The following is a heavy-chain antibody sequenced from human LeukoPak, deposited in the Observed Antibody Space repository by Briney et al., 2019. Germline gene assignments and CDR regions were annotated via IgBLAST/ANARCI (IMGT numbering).Heavy chain of an antibody. CDR2: IIPIFGTE. V-gene: IGHV1-69*05. D-gene: IGHD3-16*02. CDR3: ASRHYDYVWGSYRTLDY. Sequence: SVKVSCKASRATFSSYAISWVRQAPGQGLEWMGRIIPIFGTENYAQQFQGRVTITTDESTSTAYMELSSLRSEDTAVYYCASRHYDYVWGSYRTLDYWGQGTLVTLSS. CDR1: RATFSSYA. J-gene: IGHJ4*02.